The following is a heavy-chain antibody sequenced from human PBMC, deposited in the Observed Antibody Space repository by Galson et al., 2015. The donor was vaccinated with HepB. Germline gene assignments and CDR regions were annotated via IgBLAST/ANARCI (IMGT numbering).Heavy chain of an antibody. V-gene: IGHV4-39*07. CDR2: IYYSGST. Sequence: SETLSLTCTVSGASISRSTYYWGWIRQPPGKGLEWIGNIYYSGSTYYNPSLKSRVTMSVDTTKNHFSLKLNSVTAADTALYYCARVDGDYVRKYFDSWGQGTLVTVSS. D-gene: IGHD4-17*01. J-gene: IGHJ4*02. CDR3: ARVDGDYVRKYFDS. CDR1: GASISRSTYY.